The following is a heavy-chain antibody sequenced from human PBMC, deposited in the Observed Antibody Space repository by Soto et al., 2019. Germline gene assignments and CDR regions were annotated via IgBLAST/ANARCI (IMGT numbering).Heavy chain of an antibody. CDR1: GGSISSGGYY. D-gene: IGHD1-1*01. CDR2: IYYSGST. Sequence: KPSETLSLTCTVSGGSISSGGYYWSWIRQHPGKGLEWIGYIYYSGSTYYNPPPKSRVTISVDTSKNQFSLKLSSVTAADTAVYFCARDLGTGTTGFDYWGQGTLVTVSS. CDR3: ARDLGTGTTGFDY. V-gene: IGHV4-31*03. J-gene: IGHJ4*02.